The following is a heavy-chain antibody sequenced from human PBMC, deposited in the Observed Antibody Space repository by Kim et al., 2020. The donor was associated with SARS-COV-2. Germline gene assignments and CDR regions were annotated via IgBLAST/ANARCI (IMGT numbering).Heavy chain of an antibody. Sequence: GGSLRLSCAASGFSFSSSGMHWVRQVPGKGLEWVSYISSSSSTIYYADSVKGRFTISRDNAKNSLYLQMISLRDEDTAVYYCARGLRGSGTNYCFWGQGTLVSVSS. J-gene: IGHJ4*02. CDR2: ISSSSSTI. CDR1: GFSFSSSG. CDR3: ARGLRGSGTNYCF. V-gene: IGHV3-48*02. D-gene: IGHD3-10*01.